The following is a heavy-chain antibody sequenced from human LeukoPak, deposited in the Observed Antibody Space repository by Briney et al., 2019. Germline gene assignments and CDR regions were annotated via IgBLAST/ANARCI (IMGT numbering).Heavy chain of an antibody. D-gene: IGHD2/OR15-2a*01. CDR1: GFTFSSYD. CDR3: VREGFYDF. CDR2: ISSRSSTI. Sequence: PGGSLRLSCAASGFTFSSYDMNWVRQAPGKGLEWVSYISSRSSTIYYADSVRGRFTIFRDNAKDSVYLQMNSLRAEDSATYYCVREGFYDFWGQGTLVTVSS. V-gene: IGHV3-48*03. J-gene: IGHJ5*01.